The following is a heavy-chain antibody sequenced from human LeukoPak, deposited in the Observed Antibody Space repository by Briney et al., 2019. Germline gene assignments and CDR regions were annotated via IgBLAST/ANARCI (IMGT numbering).Heavy chain of an antibody. CDR3: SGPNSSLDY. CDR1: GFTFDDYA. D-gene: IGHD6-13*01. V-gene: IGHV3-43*02. J-gene: IGHJ4*02. CDR2: ISGGGGST. Sequence: PGGSLRLSCAASGFTFDDYAMHWVRQAPGKGLEWVSLISGGGGSTYYADSVKGRFTISRDNSKNSLYLQMNSLRTEDTALYYCSGPNSSLDYWGQGTLVTVSS.